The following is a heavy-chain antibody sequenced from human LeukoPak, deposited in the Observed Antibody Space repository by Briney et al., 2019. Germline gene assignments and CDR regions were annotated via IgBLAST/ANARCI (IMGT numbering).Heavy chain of an antibody. Sequence: SGTLSLTCAVSGGSISSSNWWSWVRQPPGKGLEWIGEIYHSGSTNYNPSLKSRVTISVDTSKNQFSLKLSSVTAADTAVYYCARHRITMIVGEHGGFDYWGQGTLVTVSS. CDR2: IYHSGST. V-gene: IGHV4-4*02. J-gene: IGHJ4*02. D-gene: IGHD3-22*01. CDR3: ARHRITMIVGEHGGFDY. CDR1: GGSISSSNW.